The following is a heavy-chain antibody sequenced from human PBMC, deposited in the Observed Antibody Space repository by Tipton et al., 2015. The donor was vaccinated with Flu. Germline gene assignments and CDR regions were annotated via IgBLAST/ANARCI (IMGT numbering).Heavy chain of an antibody. CDR1: GDSISSGYY. J-gene: IGHJ4*02. CDR3: ARTFGSGTYYRMVFDY. Sequence: TLSLTCSVSGDSISSGYYWGWIRQPPGKGLEWIGNIHHSGTTYYYNPSLNSRVTISVDTSKNQFSLRLSSVTAADTAVYYCARTFGSGTYYRMVFDYWGQGTLVTVSS. CDR2: IHHSGTTY. V-gene: IGHV4-38-2*01. D-gene: IGHD3-10*01.